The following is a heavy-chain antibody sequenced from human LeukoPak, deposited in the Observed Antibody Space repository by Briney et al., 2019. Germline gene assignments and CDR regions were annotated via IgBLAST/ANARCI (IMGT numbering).Heavy chain of an antibody. CDR1: GFTFSSYA. D-gene: IGHD3-9*01. V-gene: IGHV3-23*01. Sequence: GGSLRLSCAASGFTFSSYAMSWVRQAPGKGLEWVSAISGSGGSTYYADSVKGRYTISRDNSKNTLYLQMNSLRAEDTAVYYCAKDSVRYFDWPGGMDIWGQGTTVTVS. CDR3: AKDSVRYFDWPGGMDI. CDR2: ISGSGGST. J-gene: IGHJ6*02.